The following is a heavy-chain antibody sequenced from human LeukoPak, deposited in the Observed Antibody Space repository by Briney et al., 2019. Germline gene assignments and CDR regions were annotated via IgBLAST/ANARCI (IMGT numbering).Heavy chain of an antibody. J-gene: IGHJ5*02. CDR2: ISYDGINK. CDR3: ARDIGCSSTNCNRGGDPWFDP. V-gene: IGHV3-30*01. CDR1: GITFSTYA. Sequence: PGGSLRLSCAASGITFSTYAMHWDRQAPGQGLEWVAVISYDGINKYYADSVKGRFTISRDNSKNTLYLQMNSLRAEDTAVYHCARDIGCSSTNCNRGGDPWFDPWGQGTLVTVSS. D-gene: IGHD2-2*01.